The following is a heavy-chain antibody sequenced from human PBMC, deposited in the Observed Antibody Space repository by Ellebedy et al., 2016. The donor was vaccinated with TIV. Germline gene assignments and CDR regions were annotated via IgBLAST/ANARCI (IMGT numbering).Heavy chain of an antibody. CDR1: GGSISDYY. CDR2: VQNSGGT. D-gene: IGHD3/OR15-3a*01. J-gene: IGHJ4*02. CDR3: ESRGY. V-gene: IGHV4-59*03. Sequence: GSLRLXXTVSGGSISDYYWSWFRQPPGRAPEWIGYVQNSGGTNYNPSLKNRVTISLDTSKNQFSLDLTSVTAADTAVYYCESRGYWGQGTLVSVSP.